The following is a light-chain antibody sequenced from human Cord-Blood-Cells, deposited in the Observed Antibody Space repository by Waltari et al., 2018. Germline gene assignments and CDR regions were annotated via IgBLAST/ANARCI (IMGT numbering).Light chain of an antibody. J-gene: IGLJ2*01. CDR1: RGSIASNY. Sequence: NFMLTPPHSVSESPGKPVTISCTRSRGSIASNYFMWYQQRPGGSPTTVIYEDNQRPSGVPDRFSGSIDSSSNSASLTISGLKTEDEADYYCQSYDSSNVVFGGGTKLTVL. V-gene: IGLV6-57*01. CDR2: EDN. CDR3: QSYDSSNVV.